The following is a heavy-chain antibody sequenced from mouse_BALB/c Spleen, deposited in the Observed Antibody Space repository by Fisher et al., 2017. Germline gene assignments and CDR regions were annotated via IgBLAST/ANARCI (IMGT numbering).Heavy chain of an antibody. V-gene: IGHV5-9-4*01. CDR3: ARENDYDEGRRNAMDY. D-gene: IGHD2-4*01. J-gene: IGHJ4*01. Sequence: RFTISRDNAKNTLYLEMSSLRSEDTAMYYCARENDYDEGRRNAMDYWGQGTSVTVSS.